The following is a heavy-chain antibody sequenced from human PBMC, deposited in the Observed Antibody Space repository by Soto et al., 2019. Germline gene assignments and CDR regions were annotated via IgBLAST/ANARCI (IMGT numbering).Heavy chain of an antibody. CDR1: GGSISEKY. V-gene: IGHV4-4*07. CDR2: IFANGHT. Sequence: SETLSLTCIVSGGSISEKYWNWVRQPPGKGLEWIGLIFANGHTDYNPSLKSRATMSVDASKNQFSLRLTSMTAADTAVYYCVASLAASGLNWLDPWGRGTLVTVSS. J-gene: IGHJ5*02. D-gene: IGHD6-13*01. CDR3: VASLAASGLNWLDP.